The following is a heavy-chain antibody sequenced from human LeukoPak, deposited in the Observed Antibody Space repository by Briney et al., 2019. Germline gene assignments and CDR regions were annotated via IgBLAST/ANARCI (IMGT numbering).Heavy chain of an antibody. CDR1: GYTFTDYY. J-gene: IGHJ4*02. CDR2: INPNSGGT. Sequence: ASVKVSCKASGYTFTDYYIHWVRQAPGQGLEWMGWINPNSGGTNYAQKFQGRVTMTRDTSISTAYMELSRLRSDDTAVYYCASVYGDYGPFDYWGQGTLVTVSS. D-gene: IGHD4-17*01. CDR3: ASVYGDYGPFDY. V-gene: IGHV1-2*02.